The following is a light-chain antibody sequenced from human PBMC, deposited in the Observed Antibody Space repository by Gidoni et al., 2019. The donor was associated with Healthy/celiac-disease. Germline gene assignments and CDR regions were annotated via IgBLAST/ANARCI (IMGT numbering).Light chain of an antibody. J-gene: IGLJ2*01. CDR3: QSYDSSLSGPVV. CDR1: SSNIGAGYD. CDR2: GNS. V-gene: IGLV1-40*01. Sequence: QSVLTQPPSVSGAPGPRVTISCTGSSSNIGAGYDVHWYQQRPGTAPKLLIYGNSNRPSGVPDRFSGSKSGTSASLAITGLQAEDEADYYCQSYDSSLSGPVVFGGGTKLTVL.